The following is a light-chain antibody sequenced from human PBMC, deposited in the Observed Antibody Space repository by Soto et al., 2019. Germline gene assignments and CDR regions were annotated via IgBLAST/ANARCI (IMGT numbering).Light chain of an antibody. Sequence: EIVLTQSPGTLSLSPGERATLSCRASQSLSNNLFCWHLAWYQHNPGHTPRPLIYGTSSRAIGSPDRFSGSGSGTDLTLTISSLEPEDFAVYYCQQYNSSHPITFGQGTQLEIK. V-gene: IGKV3-20*01. J-gene: IGKJ5*01. CDR3: QQYNSSHPIT. CDR2: GTS. CDR1: QSLSNNL.